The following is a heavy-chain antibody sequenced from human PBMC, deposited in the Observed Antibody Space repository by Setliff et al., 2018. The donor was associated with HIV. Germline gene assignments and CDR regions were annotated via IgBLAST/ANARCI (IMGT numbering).Heavy chain of an antibody. J-gene: IGHJ6*03. Sequence: LRLSCAASGFTFNSYSMNWVRQAPGKGLEWVSSISSGSTYIYYVDSLKGRFTISRDNAKNSLYLQMKSLRAEDTAVYYCARAPTGPYSGYDYDYYYYYYMDVWGKGTTVTVSS. CDR2: ISSGSTYI. CDR1: GFTFNSYS. CDR3: ARAPTGPYSGYDYDYYYYYYMDV. V-gene: IGHV3-21*01. D-gene: IGHD5-12*01.